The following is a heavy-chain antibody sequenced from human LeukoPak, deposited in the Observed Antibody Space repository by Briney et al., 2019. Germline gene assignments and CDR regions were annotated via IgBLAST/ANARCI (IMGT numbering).Heavy chain of an antibody. CDR1: GFTFSSYV. D-gene: IGHD1-26*01. Sequence: PGGSLRLSCAASGFTFSSYVMSWVRQAPGKGLEWVSGISGSGGNTYYPDSVKGRFTVSRDNSKNTLYLQMNSLRAEDTAVYYCARTSSFSGLVGAYFDYWGQGTLVTVSS. CDR2: ISGSGGNT. CDR3: ARTSSFSGLVGAYFDY. J-gene: IGHJ4*02. V-gene: IGHV3-23*01.